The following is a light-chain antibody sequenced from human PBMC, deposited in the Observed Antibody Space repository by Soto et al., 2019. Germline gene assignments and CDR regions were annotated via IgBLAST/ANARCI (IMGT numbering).Light chain of an antibody. Sequence: QSALTQPASVSGPPGQSIVISCNGSSSDVGSYDLVSWYLQYPGKAPKVIIFEGTKRPSGVSDRFSASKSGNTASLTISGLQTEDEGDYYCSAYTARSTLVFGGGTKLTVL. CDR1: SSDVGSYDL. J-gene: IGLJ3*02. V-gene: IGLV2-14*02. CDR2: EGT. CDR3: SAYTARSTLV.